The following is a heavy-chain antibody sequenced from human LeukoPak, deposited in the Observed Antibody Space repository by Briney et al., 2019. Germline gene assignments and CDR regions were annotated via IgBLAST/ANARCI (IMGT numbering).Heavy chain of an antibody. Sequence: GSLRLSCAACAVSFSGNWMSWVREAPGEGLEWGAKIRQDGSVQNYVESARGRFSLYRDNAKNSLYLQMNRLRAEDTAVYFCAREADYYDSSGYYHRDAFDIWGQGTMVTVSS. CDR2: IRQDGSVQ. CDR3: AREADYYDSSGYYHRDAFDI. J-gene: IGHJ3*02. V-gene: IGHV3-7*01. CDR1: AVSFSGNW. D-gene: IGHD3-22*01.